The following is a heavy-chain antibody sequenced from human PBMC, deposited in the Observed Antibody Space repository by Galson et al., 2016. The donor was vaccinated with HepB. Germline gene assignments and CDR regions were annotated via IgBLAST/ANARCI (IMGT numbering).Heavy chain of an antibody. CDR1: GFTFSSYA. CDR2: ISYDGSRK. V-gene: IGHV3-30*18. J-gene: IGHJ6*02. Sequence: SLRLSCAASGFTFSSYAMHWVRQAPGKGLEWVAVISYDGSRKNYADSVKGRFTISRDNSKNTLYLQLNSLRTEDTAVYYCAKDRLATVYYYYDMDVWGHGTTVIVSS. D-gene: IGHD5-24*01. CDR3: AKDRLATVYYYYDMDV.